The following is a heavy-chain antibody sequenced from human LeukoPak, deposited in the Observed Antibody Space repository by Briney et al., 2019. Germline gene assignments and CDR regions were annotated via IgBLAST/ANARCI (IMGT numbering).Heavy chain of an antibody. CDR3: ARDADALVVVAATPYYYYYMDV. D-gene: IGHD2-15*01. CDR2: ISAYNGNT. CDR1: GYTFTSYG. J-gene: IGHJ6*03. Sequence: ASVKVSCKASGYTFTSYGISWVRQAPGQGLEWMGWISAYNGNTNYAQELQGRVTMTTDTSTSTAYMELSRLRSDDTAVYYCARDADALVVVAATPYYYYYMDVWGKGTTVTVSS. V-gene: IGHV1-18*01.